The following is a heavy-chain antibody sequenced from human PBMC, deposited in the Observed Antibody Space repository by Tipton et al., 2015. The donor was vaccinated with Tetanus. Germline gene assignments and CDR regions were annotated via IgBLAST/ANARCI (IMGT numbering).Heavy chain of an antibody. CDR2: IIPVLRTT. D-gene: IGHD3-16*01. CDR1: GGTYTSYS. CDR3: ARDLVRLGLGLDP. Sequence: QSGAEVKKPGSSVNVSCTVSGGTYTSYSFTWVRQASGQGLEWVGVIIPVLRTTHYAQKFQGRVTITADESATTAYMELRSLRSDDTAVYYCARDLVRLGLGLDPWGQGTLVTVSS. J-gene: IGHJ5*02. V-gene: IGHV1-69*01.